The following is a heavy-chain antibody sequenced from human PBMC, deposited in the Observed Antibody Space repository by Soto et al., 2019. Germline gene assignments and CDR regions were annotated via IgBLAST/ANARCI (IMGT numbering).Heavy chain of an antibody. V-gene: IGHV4-59*01. D-gene: IGHD3-3*02. CDR1: GDSRSTYY. CDR3: ARDRSTYGGGGTGEVKENWFDP. Sequence: SETLSLTCTFSGDSRSTYYWSWIRRSPGKGLEWIGYAYYSGSTDYNPSLKSRVTMAVDTSKNQVSLKLNSVTTADTAVYYCARDRSTYGGGGTGEVKENWFDPWGPGTLVTVSS. CDR2: AYYSGST. J-gene: IGHJ5*02.